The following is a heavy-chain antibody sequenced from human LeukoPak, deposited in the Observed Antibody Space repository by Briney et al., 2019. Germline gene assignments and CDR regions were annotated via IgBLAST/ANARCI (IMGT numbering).Heavy chain of an antibody. CDR3: ARDTPIQFSSSSHYYYGMDV. CDR2: ISAYNGNT. J-gene: IGHJ6*02. Sequence: GASVKVSCKASGYTFTSYGISWVRQAPGQGLAWMGWISAYNGNTNYAQKLQGRVTMTTDTSTSTAYMELRSLRSDDTAVYYCARDTPIQFSSSSHYYYGMDVWGQGTTVTVSS. V-gene: IGHV1-18*01. CDR1: GYTFTSYG. D-gene: IGHD6-6*01.